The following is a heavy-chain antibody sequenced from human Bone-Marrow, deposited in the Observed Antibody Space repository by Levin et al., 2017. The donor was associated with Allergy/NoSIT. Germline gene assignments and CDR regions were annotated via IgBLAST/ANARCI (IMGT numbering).Heavy chain of an antibody. CDR3: ARTDDYEPFDI. V-gene: IGHV4-59*01. D-gene: IGHD4-17*01. J-gene: IGHJ3*02. CDR1: GGSISTYY. Sequence: NTSETLSLTCTVSGGSISTYYWSWIRQPPGKGLEWIGYAYKSGSTNYNPSLKSRVTISVDTSKNQFSLKLSSVTAADTAVYYCARTDDYEPFDIWGQGTMVTVSS. CDR2: AYKSGST.